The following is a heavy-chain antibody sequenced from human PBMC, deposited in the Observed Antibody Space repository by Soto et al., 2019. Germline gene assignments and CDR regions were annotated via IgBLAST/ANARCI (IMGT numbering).Heavy chain of an antibody. V-gene: IGHV4-34*01. CDR3: ASYHYYDFWIGSRHYMDA. CDR2: INHSGST. D-gene: IGHD3-3*01. CDR1: GGSLSGYF. Sequence: QVHLEQWGAGLLKPSETLSLTCADYGGSLSGYFWSWVRQPPGKGLEWIGEINHSGSTNYNPSLKSRVTISADTSKHQFSLRLSSVTAADSGIYFCASYHYYDFWIGSRHYMDAWGKGTTVTVSS. J-gene: IGHJ6*03.